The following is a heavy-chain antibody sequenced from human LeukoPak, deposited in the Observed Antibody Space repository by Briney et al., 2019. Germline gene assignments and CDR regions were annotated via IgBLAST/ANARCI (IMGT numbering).Heavy chain of an antibody. D-gene: IGHD6-6*01. CDR2: IIPILGIA. J-gene: IGHJ4*02. Sequence: GASVKVSCKASGYTFTSYYMHWVRQAPGQGLEWMGRIIPILGIANYAQKFQGRVTITADKATSTAYMELSSLRSEDTAVYYCATGGRRYSSSIWGQGTLVTVSS. CDR1: GYTFTSYY. V-gene: IGHV1-69*04. CDR3: ATGGRRYSSSI.